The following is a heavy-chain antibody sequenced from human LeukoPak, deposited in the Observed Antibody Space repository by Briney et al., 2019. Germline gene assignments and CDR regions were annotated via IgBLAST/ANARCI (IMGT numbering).Heavy chain of an antibody. J-gene: IGHJ4*02. Sequence: SETLSLTCTVSGGSISSYYWSWIRQPPGKGLEWIGYISYSGSTNYNPSLKSRVTISVDTSKNQFSLKLSSVTAADTAVYYCAKVAKYYYGPETYFFFENWGQGTPVTVSS. CDR1: GGSISSYY. V-gene: IGHV4-59*01. CDR2: ISYSGST. CDR3: AKVAKYYYGPETYFFFEN. D-gene: IGHD3-10*01.